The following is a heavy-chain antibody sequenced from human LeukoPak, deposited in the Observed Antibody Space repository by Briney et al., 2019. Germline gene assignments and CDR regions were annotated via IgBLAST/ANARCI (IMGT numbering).Heavy chain of an antibody. CDR3: ARSDIVNWFDP. CDR1: GYTFSTYP. J-gene: IGHJ5*02. V-gene: IGHV1-46*01. D-gene: IGHD2-15*01. CDR2: INPSGGST. Sequence: ASVKVSCKASGYTFSTYPLNWVRQAPGQGLEWMGIINPSGGSTSYAQKFQGRVTMTRDTSTSTVYMELSSLRSEDTAVYYCARSDIVNWFDPWGQGTLVTVSS.